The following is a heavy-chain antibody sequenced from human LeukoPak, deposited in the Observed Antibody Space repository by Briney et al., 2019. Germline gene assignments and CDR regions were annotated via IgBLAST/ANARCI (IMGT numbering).Heavy chain of an antibody. CDR2: INSGGDAT. Sequence: GGSLRLSCAASGFTFSIHNMDWVRQAPGKGLEWISYINSGGDATHYADSVKGRFTISRDNSKNTLYLQMNSLRAEDTAVYYCAKARIVVVIAPDAFDIWGQGTMVTVSS. D-gene: IGHD2-21*01. CDR3: AKARIVVVIAPDAFDI. CDR1: GFTFSIHN. V-gene: IGHV3-48*01. J-gene: IGHJ3*02.